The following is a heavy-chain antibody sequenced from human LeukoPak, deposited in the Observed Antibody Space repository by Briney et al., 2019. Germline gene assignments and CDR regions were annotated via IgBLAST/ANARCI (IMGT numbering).Heavy chain of an antibody. D-gene: IGHD5-18*01. Sequence: GGSLRLSCATSGFPFETTAMSWVRQAPGKGLEWVATIGNTETFYADSVTGRFTVSRDNSKNTVNLQMNRLRVEDTAIYYCAKDWIQFNRVFDCFDSWGQGTLVTVSS. CDR1: GFPFETTA. J-gene: IGHJ4*02. V-gene: IGHV3-23*01. CDR3: AKDWIQFNRVFDCFDS. CDR2: IGNTET.